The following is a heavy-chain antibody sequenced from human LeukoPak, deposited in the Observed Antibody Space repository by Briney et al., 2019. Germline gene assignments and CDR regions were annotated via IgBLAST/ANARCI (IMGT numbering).Heavy chain of an antibody. CDR1: GYTFTGYY. Sequence: ASVKVSCKASGYTFTGYYMHWVRQAPGQGLEWMGWINPNSGGTNYAQKFQGRVTMTRDTSISTAYMELSRLRSDDTAVCYCAVEMASHIGEYFQHWGQGTLVTVSS. D-gene: IGHD5-24*01. CDR2: INPNSGGT. V-gene: IGHV1-2*02. J-gene: IGHJ1*01. CDR3: AVEMASHIGEYFQH.